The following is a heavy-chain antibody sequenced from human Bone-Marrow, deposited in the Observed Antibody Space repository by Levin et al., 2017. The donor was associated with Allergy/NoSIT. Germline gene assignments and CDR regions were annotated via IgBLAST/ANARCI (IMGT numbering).Heavy chain of an antibody. CDR1: GFLLTTSGVG. Sequence: SGPTLVKPTQTLTLTCSFSGFLLTTSGVGVDWVRQSPGKALEWLALIYWDDDKRYSPSLKTRLTITKDIPKNQVVLTMTNMDPLDTATYYCARRSGSLLPTRSWRDPWGQGILVTVSS. V-gene: IGHV2-5*02. CDR2: IYWDDDK. J-gene: IGHJ5*02. D-gene: IGHD1-26*01. CDR3: ARRSGSLLPTRSWRDP.